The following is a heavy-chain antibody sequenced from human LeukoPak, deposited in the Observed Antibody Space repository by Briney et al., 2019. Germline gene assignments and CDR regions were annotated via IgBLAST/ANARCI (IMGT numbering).Heavy chain of an antibody. CDR3: VKGFHSGYEASLDY. J-gene: IGHJ4*02. CDR2: ITWNSRSI. D-gene: IGHD3-22*01. CDR1: GFTFDDYA. V-gene: IGHV3-9*01. Sequence: PGGSLRLSCAASGFTFDDYAMHWVRQAPGKGLEWVSGITWNSRSIAYADSVKGRFTISRDNSKHSLHLQMSSLRVEDTALYYCVKGFHSGYEASLDYWGQGTLVTVSS.